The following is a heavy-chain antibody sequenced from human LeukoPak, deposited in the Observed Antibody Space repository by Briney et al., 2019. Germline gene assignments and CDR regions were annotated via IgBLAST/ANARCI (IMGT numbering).Heavy chain of an antibody. CDR2: IYSGGST. Sequence: GGSLRLSCAASGFTVSSNYMSWVRQAPGKGLEWVSVIYSGGSTYYADSVKGRFTISRDNSKNTLYLQMNSLRAEDTAVYYCAKKGRIVVVPAAIRYYYYYMDVWGKGTTVTVSS. D-gene: IGHD2-2*02. CDR3: AKKGRIVVVPAAIRYYYYYMDV. V-gene: IGHV3-53*01. J-gene: IGHJ6*03. CDR1: GFTVSSNY.